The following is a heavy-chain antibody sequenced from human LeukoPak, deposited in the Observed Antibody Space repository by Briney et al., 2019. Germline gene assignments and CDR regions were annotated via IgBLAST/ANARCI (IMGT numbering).Heavy chain of an antibody. Sequence: PGGSLRLSCAASGFAVSSNYMSWGRQAPGKGLEWVSIIYSGGSTYYADSVKGRFTISRDNSKNTLYLQMNSLRAEDTAVYYCASGSGSYRTPYYYMDVWGKGTTVTVSS. CDR3: ASGSGSYRTPYYYMDV. V-gene: IGHV3-53*01. D-gene: IGHD3-10*01. CDR2: IYSGGST. CDR1: GFAVSSNY. J-gene: IGHJ6*03.